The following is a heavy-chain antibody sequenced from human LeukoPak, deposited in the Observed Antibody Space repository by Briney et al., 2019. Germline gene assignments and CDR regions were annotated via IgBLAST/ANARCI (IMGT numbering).Heavy chain of an antibody. CDR3: ARLSPFDY. V-gene: IGHV3-66*04. CDR1: GFTVSSNY. Sequence: PGGSLRLSCAASGFTVSSNYMSWVRQAPGKGLEWLSVFYSGGSTYYADSVNGRFTMSRDNSKNTLYLQMNGLRVEDTAVYYCARLSPFDYWGQGTQVTVSS. CDR2: FYSGGST. J-gene: IGHJ4*02.